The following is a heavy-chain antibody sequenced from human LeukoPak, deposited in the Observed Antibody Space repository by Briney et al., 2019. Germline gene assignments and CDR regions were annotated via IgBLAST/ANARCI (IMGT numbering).Heavy chain of an antibody. CDR1: GGSLSSSSYY. CDR3: ARRTFGGVIKY. Sequence: SETLSLTCTVSGGSLSSSSYYWGWIRQPPGKGLEWIGSIYYSGSTYYNPSLKSRVTISVDTSKNQFSLKLSSVTAADTAVYYCARRTFGGVIKYWGQGTLVTVSS. CDR2: IYYSGST. J-gene: IGHJ4*02. V-gene: IGHV4-39*01. D-gene: IGHD3-16*02.